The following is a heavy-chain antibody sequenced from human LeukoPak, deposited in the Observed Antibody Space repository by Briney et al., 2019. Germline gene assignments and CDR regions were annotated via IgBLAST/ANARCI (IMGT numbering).Heavy chain of an antibody. Sequence: GGSLRLSCAASGFTFSSYAMTWVRQAPGKGPEWLSGISGSGDRTYYTDSVKGRFTISRDNSKNTLDLQMNSLRVEDTAVYYCAKRDNNDYYTGLHVFDIWGQGTMVTVSS. J-gene: IGHJ3*02. D-gene: IGHD3-22*01. CDR2: ISGSGDRT. CDR3: AKRDNNDYYTGLHVFDI. CDR1: GFTFSSYA. V-gene: IGHV3-23*01.